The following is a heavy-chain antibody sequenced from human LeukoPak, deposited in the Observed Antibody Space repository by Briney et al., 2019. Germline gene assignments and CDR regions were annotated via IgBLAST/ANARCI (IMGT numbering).Heavy chain of an antibody. CDR2: VNTGGGST. Sequence: PGGSLRLSCAASGFTFISYAMSWVRQAPGKGLEWVSTVNTGGGSTYYADSVKGRFTISRDNSKNTLYLQMNSLRAEDTAIYYCARLGREGYSYAYFDYWGQGTLVTVSP. D-gene: IGHD5-18*01. J-gene: IGHJ4*02. CDR3: ARLGREGYSYAYFDY. CDR1: GFTFISYA. V-gene: IGHV3-23*01.